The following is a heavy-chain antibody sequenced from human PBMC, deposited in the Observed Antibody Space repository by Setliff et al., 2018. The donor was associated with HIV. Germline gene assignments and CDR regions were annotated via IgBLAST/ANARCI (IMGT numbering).Heavy chain of an antibody. Sequence: GASVKVSCKAFGYTFSTNAIHWVRQAPGQRLEWMGYINAGDDNKRYSEKFQGRVTITRDTSANTAYMELSSLRSEDTAVYYCARGSCSGCYLSDYWGLGTLVTVSS. J-gene: IGHJ4*02. V-gene: IGHV1-3*01. CDR1: GYTFSTNA. D-gene: IGHD6-19*01. CDR2: INAGDDNK. CDR3: ARGSCSGCYLSDY.